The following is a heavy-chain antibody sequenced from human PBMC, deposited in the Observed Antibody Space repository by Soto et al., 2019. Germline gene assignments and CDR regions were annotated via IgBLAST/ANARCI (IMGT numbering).Heavy chain of an antibody. CDR1: GYSFTSYW. J-gene: IGHJ4*02. Sequence: EVQLVQSGAEVKKPGESLRISCKGSGYSFTSYWISWVRQMPGKGLEWMGRIDPSDSYTNYSPSFQGHVTFSADKSISSAYLQWGSLKASDTAMYYCARLQAAAGDNDLTFDYWGQGTLVTVSS. D-gene: IGHD6-13*01. CDR3: ARLQAAAGDNDLTFDY. CDR2: IDPSDSYT. V-gene: IGHV5-10-1*01.